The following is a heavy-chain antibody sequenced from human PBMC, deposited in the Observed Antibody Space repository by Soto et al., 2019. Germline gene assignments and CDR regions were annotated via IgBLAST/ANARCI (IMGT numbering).Heavy chain of an antibody. CDR3: ARSPNYYYYGFDV. J-gene: IGHJ6*02. V-gene: IGHV4-61*08. D-gene: IGHD3-10*01. CDR1: GGSVSSGDYF. CDR2: IYYSGST. Sequence: ETLSLTYTVSGGSVSSGDYFWSWLRQSPGKRLEWIAYIYYSGSTNYNPSLKSRATISVDTSKSQVSLTLTSMTAADAALYYCARSPNYYYYGFDVWGQGTAVTVSS.